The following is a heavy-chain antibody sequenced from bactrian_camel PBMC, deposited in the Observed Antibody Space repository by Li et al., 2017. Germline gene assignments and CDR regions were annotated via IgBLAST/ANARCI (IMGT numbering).Heavy chain of an antibody. Sequence: HVQLVESGGGSVQDGGSLRLSCRYSGYFYLRSCMGWFRQSPGKEREAVAGLSVVGPTTYYTDSVKGRFNISQDDAKSTLYLQMDNLKPEDTAMYYCATARVIVAAVVTANCLAADFGNWGQGTQVTV. V-gene: IGHV3-2*01. CDR3: ATARVIVAAVVTANCLAADFGN. D-gene: IGHD2*01. J-gene: IGHJ6*01. CDR2: LSVVGPTT. CDR1: GYFYLRSC.